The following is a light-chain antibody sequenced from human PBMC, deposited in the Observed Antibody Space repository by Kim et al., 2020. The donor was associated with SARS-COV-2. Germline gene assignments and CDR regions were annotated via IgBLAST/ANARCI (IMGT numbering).Light chain of an antibody. Sequence: SSELTQDPTVSVALGQTVRITCQGDSLRNYYASWYQQKPGQAPVLVIYGRNNRPSGVPDRLSGSDSGNTATLTITGAQAEDEADYYCNSRDSSGTSWVFGGGTQLTVL. CDR3: NSRDSSGTSWV. CDR1: SLRNYY. CDR2: GRN. J-gene: IGLJ3*02. V-gene: IGLV3-19*01.